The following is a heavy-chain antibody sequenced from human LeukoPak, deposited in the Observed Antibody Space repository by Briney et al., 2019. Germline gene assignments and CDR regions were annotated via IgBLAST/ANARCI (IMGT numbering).Heavy chain of an antibody. CDR2: ISSSGSTI. V-gene: IGHV3-11*01. CDR1: GFTFSDYY. Sequence: GGSLRLSCAASGFTFSDYYMSWIRQAPGKGLEWVSYISSSGSTIYYADSVKGRFTISRDNAKDSLYLQMNSLRAEDTAVYYCARDFRLYNWFDPWGQGTLVTVSS. J-gene: IGHJ5*02. CDR3: ARDFRLYNWFDP.